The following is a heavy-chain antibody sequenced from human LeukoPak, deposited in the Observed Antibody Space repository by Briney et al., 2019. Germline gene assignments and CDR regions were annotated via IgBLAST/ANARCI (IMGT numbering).Heavy chain of an antibody. V-gene: IGHV3-30*02. Sequence: GGSLRLSCAASGFTFSNYGMHWVRQAPGKGLEWVAFIRYDGTNEYYADSVKGRFTISRDNSKNTLYLQMNSLRAEDTAVYYCAKNTAMVPSPFDIWGQGTMVTVSS. J-gene: IGHJ3*02. CDR1: GFTFSNYG. CDR2: IRYDGTNE. D-gene: IGHD5-18*01. CDR3: AKNTAMVPSPFDI.